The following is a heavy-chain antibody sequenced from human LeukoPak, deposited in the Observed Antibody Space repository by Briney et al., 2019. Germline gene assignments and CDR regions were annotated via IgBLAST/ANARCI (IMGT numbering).Heavy chain of an antibody. V-gene: IGHV1-8*03. D-gene: IGHD4-17*01. Sequence: ASVKVSCKASGYTFTSYDINWVRQAPGQGLEWMGWMNPNSGNTGYAQKFQGRVTITRNTSISTAYMELSSLRSEDTAVYYCARGATVTHFDYWGQGTLVTVSS. CDR1: GYTFTSYD. CDR2: MNPNSGNT. J-gene: IGHJ4*02. CDR3: ARGATVTHFDY.